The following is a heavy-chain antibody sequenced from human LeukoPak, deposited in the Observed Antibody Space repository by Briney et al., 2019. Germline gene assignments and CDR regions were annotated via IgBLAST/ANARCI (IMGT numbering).Heavy chain of an antibody. V-gene: IGHV3-23*01. CDR3: AKPYDSSGYYPGWFQH. Sequence: GGSLRLSCAASGFTFSSYEMNWVRQAPGKGLEWVSAISGSGGSTYYADSVKGRFTISRDNSKNTLYLQMNSLRAEDTAVYYCAKPYDSSGYYPGWFQHWGQGTLVTVSS. D-gene: IGHD3-22*01. J-gene: IGHJ1*01. CDR1: GFTFSSYE. CDR2: ISGSGGST.